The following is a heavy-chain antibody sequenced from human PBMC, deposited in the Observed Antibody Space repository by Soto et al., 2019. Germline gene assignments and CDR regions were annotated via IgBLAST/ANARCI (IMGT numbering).Heavy chain of an antibody. J-gene: IGHJ4*02. V-gene: IGHV4-34*01. CDR1: GGSFSGDY. D-gene: IGHD6-13*01. Sequence: QVQLQQWGAGLLKPSETLSLTCDVYGGSFSGDYWSCIRQPPGKGLEWIGEINPSGSTNYNPSLKSRVTISVDTSKNQFSLKLTSVSAADTAVYYCATGRKDYSSSWYVDWGQGTLVTVSS. CDR2: INPSGST. CDR3: ATGRKDYSSSWYVD.